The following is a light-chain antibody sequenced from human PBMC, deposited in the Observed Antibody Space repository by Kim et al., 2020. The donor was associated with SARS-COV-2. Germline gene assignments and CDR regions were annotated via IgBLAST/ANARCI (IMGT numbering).Light chain of an antibody. CDR3: QQYSNWRT. V-gene: IGKV3-15*01. Sequence: SVSPGDSATLSCRASQYVSSKLAWYQQKPGQVPRLLIYGASTRATGIPARFSGSGSGTEFTLTISSLQSEDFAVYYCQQYSNWRTFGQGTKVDIK. J-gene: IGKJ1*01. CDR2: GAS. CDR1: QYVSSK.